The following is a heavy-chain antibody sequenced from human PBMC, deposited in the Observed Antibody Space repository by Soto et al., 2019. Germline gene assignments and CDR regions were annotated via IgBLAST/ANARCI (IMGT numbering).Heavy chain of an antibody. J-gene: IGHJ3*02. Sequence: QVQLVESGGGLVKPGGSLRLSCAASGFSVSDYYMRWIRQAPGKGLEWVSYISSSSSYTNYADSVKGRFTISRDNAKKSLYLQMNSLRAEETAVYYCAREGYYGSGRAFDICGQGTMVTVSS. CDR3: AREGYYGSGRAFDI. V-gene: IGHV3-11*06. CDR1: GFSVSDYY. D-gene: IGHD3-10*01. CDR2: ISSSSSYT.